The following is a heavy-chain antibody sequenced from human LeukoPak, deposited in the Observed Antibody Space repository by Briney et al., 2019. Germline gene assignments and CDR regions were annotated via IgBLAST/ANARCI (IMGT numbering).Heavy chain of an antibody. D-gene: IGHD2-21*01. CDR1: GFTFSTYW. J-gene: IGHJ3*02. Sequence: PGGSLRLSCAASGFTFSTYWMSWVRQAPGKGLEWVANIKEDGSEKYYVDSVEGRFTISRDNPKNSLYLQMNSLRAEDTAVYYCATHMKQTFDIWGQGTMVTVSS. CDR2: IKEDGSEK. CDR3: ATHMKQTFDI. V-gene: IGHV3-7*01.